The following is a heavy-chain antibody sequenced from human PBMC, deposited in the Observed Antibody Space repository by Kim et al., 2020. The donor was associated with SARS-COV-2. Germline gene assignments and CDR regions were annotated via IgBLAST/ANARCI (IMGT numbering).Heavy chain of an antibody. D-gene: IGHD3-22*01. CDR3: ARRGDSTGWSFDN. V-gene: IGHV4-34*01. CDR1: GGSLSGYY. J-gene: IGHJ4*02. CDR2: INHSGTT. Sequence: SETLSLTCAVSGGSLSGYYWSWIRQPPGKGLEWIGEINHSGTTNYNPSLKSRVTISVDMSKNQVSLKLSSVTAADTAVYYCARRGDSTGWSFDNWGQGTLVTVSS.